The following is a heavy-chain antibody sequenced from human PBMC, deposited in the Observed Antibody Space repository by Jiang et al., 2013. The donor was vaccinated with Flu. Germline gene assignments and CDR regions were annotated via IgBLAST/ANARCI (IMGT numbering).Heavy chain of an antibody. V-gene: IGHV4-4*02. CDR3: ARYTTVGYFDY. D-gene: IGHD4-23*01. Sequence: GPGLVKPSGTLSLTCAVSGGSISSSNWWSWVRQPPGKGLEWIGEIYHSGSTNYNPSLKSRFSISIDTSKNQFSLKLSSVTAADTAVYYCARYTTVGYFDYWGQGTLVTVSS. CDR2: IYHSGST. J-gene: IGHJ4*02. CDR1: GGSISSSNW.